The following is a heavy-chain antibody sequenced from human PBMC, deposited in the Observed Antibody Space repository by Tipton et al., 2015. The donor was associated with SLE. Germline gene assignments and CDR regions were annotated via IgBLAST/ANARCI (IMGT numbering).Heavy chain of an antibody. Sequence: VQLVQSGGGLVQPGRSLRLSCVASGFTFNDYAMHWVRQAPGRGLEWVSGINWNSDNRGYADSVKGRFTISRDNAKNSLYLQINSLRPEDTALYYCAKDIGNSGYLFDYWGQGALVTVSS. CDR1: GFTFNDYA. CDR3: AKDIGNSGYLFDY. D-gene: IGHD5-12*01. V-gene: IGHV3-9*01. J-gene: IGHJ4*02. CDR2: INWNSDNR.